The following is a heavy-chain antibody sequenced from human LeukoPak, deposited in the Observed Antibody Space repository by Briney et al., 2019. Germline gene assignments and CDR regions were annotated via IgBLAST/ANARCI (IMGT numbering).Heavy chain of an antibody. D-gene: IGHD4-23*01. V-gene: IGHV3-23*01. CDR3: AEVGVTAGYFQH. Sequence: GGSLRLSCAASGFTFSSYAMSWVRQAPGKGLEWVSAISGSGGSTDYADSVKGRFTISRDNSKNTLYLQMNSLRAEDTAVYYCAEVGVTAGYFQHWGQGTLVTVSS. J-gene: IGHJ1*01. CDR2: ISGSGGST. CDR1: GFTFSSYA.